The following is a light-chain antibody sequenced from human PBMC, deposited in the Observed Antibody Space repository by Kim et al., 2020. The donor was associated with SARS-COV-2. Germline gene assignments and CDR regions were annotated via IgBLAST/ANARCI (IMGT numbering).Light chain of an antibody. CDR1: SSDVGGYNY. V-gene: IGLV2-14*03. CDR2: DVS. CDR3: SSYTSSSTNV. J-gene: IGLJ1*01. Sequence: GQSITITCTGTSSDVGGYNYVAWYQQHPGKAPKLMINDVSNRPSGVSNRFSGSKSGNTASLTISGLQAEDEADYYCSSYTSSSTNVFGTGTKVTVL.